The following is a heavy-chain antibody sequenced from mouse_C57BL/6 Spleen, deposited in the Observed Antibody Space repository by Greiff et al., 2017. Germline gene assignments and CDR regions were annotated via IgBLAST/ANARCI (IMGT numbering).Heavy chain of an antibody. CDR1: GYTFTSYW. D-gene: IGHD4-1*01. V-gene: IGHV1-69*01. CDR2: IDPSDSYT. CDR3: ARNDWETGWFAY. J-gene: IGHJ3*01. Sequence: QVQLQQPGAELVMPGASVKLSCKASGYTFTSYWMHWVKQRPGQGLEWIGEIDPSDSYTNYNQKFKGKSTLTVDKSSSTAYMQLSSLTSEDSAVYYCARNDWETGWFAYWGQGTLVTVSA.